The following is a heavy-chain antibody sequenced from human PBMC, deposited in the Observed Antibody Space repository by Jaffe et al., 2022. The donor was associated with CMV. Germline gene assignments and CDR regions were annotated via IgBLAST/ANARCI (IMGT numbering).Heavy chain of an antibody. CDR3: AKVDSGSPNEGDAFDI. D-gene: IGHD1-26*01. CDR1: GFTFSSYA. CDR2: ISGSGGST. J-gene: IGHJ3*02. Sequence: EVQLVESGGGLVQPGGSLRLSCAASGFTFSSYAMSWVRQAPGKGLEWVSAISGSGGSTYYADSVKGRFTISRDNSKNTLYLQMNSLRAEDTAVYYCAKVDSGSPNEGDAFDIWGQGTMVTVSS. V-gene: IGHV3-23*04.